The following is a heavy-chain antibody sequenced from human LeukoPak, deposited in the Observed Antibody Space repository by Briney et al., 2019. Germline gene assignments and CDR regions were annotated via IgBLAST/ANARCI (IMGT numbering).Heavy chain of an antibody. Sequence: GGSLRLSCVASGFTFSSYAMHWIRQALGKGLEWVSVIPSDGNNKHYGDSVKGRFTISRDNSKNMLYLQKNSLRAEDTALYYCARESGALRGYSYGHWGQGTLVTVSS. D-gene: IGHD5-18*01. CDR2: IPSDGNNK. CDR3: ARESGALRGYSYGH. CDR1: GFTFSSYA. J-gene: IGHJ4*02. V-gene: IGHV3-30*04.